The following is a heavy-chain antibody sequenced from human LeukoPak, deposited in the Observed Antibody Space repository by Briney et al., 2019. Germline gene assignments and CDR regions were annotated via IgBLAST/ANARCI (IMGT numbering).Heavy chain of an antibody. CDR3: ARQPHRTDPFDY. V-gene: IGHV4-39*01. D-gene: IGHD3-16*02. Sequence: SETLSLTCTVSGGSISSSSYYWGWIRQSPGKGLEWIGSINYSGNTYYNPSLKSRVTISVDTSKNQFSLKLSSVTAADTAVYSCARQPHRTDPFDYWGQGTLVTVSS. CDR2: INYSGNT. J-gene: IGHJ4*02. CDR1: GGSISSSSYY.